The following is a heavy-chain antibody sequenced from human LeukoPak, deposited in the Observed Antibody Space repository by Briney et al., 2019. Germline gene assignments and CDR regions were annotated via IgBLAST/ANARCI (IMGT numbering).Heavy chain of an antibody. V-gene: IGHV3-53*01. CDR3: SKGASSSGMLDFQN. D-gene: IGHD6-6*01. J-gene: IGHJ1*01. Sequence: GGSLRLSCAASGFTVSSNYMSWVRQAPGKGLEWVSLIYSGGSTYYEDSVKGRFTITRDNSKNTLYLQMINLRAEDTAMYYCSKGASSSGMLDFQNWGQGTLVTVSS. CDR1: GFTVSSNY. CDR2: IYSGGST.